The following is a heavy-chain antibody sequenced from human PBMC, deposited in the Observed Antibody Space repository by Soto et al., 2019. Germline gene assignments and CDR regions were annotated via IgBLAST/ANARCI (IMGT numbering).Heavy chain of an antibody. CDR2: ISSSSSYI. V-gene: IGHV3-21*01. J-gene: IGHJ6*02. CDR3: ARGEYYDILTGYPPLYYYYGMDV. CDR1: GFTFSSYS. D-gene: IGHD3-9*01. Sequence: GGSLRLSCAASGFTFSSYSMNWVRQAPGKGLEWVSSISSSSSYIYYADSVKGRFTISRDNAKNSLYLQMNSLRAEGTAVYYCARGEYYDILTGYPPLYYYYGMDVWGQGTTVTVSS.